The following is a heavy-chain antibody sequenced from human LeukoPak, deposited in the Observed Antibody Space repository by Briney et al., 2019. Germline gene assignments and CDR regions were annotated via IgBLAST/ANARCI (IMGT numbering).Heavy chain of an antibody. D-gene: IGHD3-22*01. CDR3: AKDLSNYYDSSGYSKRWTYYYYGMDV. CDR1: GFTFSSYG. CDR2: IRYDGSNK. J-gene: IGHJ6*02. V-gene: IGHV3-30*02. Sequence: GGSLRLSCAASGFTFSSYGMHWVRQAPGKGLEWVAFIRYDGSNKYYADSVKGRFTISRDNSKNTLYLQMNSLRAEDTAVYYCAKDLSNYYDSSGYSKRWTYYYYGMDVWGQGTTVTVSS.